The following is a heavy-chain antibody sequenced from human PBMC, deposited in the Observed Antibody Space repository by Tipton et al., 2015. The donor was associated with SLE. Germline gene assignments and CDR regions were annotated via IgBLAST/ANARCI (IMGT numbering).Heavy chain of an antibody. CDR2: IYYSGST. CDR1: GGSISSSSYY. Sequence: TLSLTCTVSGGSISSSSYYWGWIRQPPGKGLEWIGSIYYSGSTYYNPSLKSRVTISVDTSKNQFSLKLSSVTAADTAVYYCARDQVGVGDFDYWGQGTLLTVSS. CDR3: ARDQVGVGDFDY. V-gene: IGHV4-39*07. J-gene: IGHJ4*02. D-gene: IGHD3-16*01.